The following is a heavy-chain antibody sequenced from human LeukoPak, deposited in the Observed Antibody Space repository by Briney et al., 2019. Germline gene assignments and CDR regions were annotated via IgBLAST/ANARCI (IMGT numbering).Heavy chain of an antibody. CDR3: ARSTYSSSWYGEYFQH. Sequence: ASVKVSCKASGGTFSSYAISWVRQAPGQGLEWMGRIIPILGIANYAQKFQGRVTITADKSTSTAYMELSSLRSEDTAVYYCARSTYSSSWYGEYFQHWGQGTLVTVSS. CDR1: GGTFSSYA. CDR2: IIPILGIA. J-gene: IGHJ1*01. D-gene: IGHD6-13*01. V-gene: IGHV1-69*04.